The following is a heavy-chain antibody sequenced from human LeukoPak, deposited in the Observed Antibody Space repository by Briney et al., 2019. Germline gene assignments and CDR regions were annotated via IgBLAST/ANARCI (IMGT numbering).Heavy chain of an antibody. V-gene: IGHV4-59*08. CDR1: GGSISNYY. D-gene: IGHD1-7*01. CDR3: ARHLDYWNYMFDY. Sequence: SETLSLTCTASGGSISNYYWSWIRQPPGKRLEWVAHIYVSGRTKYNPSLKSRGSTSLDTSKNQFSLKLKSVTAADTAVYFCARHLDYWNYMFDYWGQGAVVTVSS. J-gene: IGHJ4*02. CDR2: IYVSGRT.